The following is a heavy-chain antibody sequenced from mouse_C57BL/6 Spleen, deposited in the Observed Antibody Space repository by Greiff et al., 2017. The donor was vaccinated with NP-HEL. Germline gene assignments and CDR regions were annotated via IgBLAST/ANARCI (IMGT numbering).Heavy chain of an antibody. CDR1: GYAFTNYL. V-gene: IGHV1-54*01. CDR2: INPGSGGT. CDR3: ARDYYSSNCYAMDY. D-gene: IGHD1-1*01. J-gene: IGHJ4*01. Sequence: VQLVESGAELVRPGTSVKVSCKASGYAFTNYLIEWVKQRPGKGLEWIGVINPGSGGTNYNEKFKGKATLTADKSSSTAYMQLSSLTSEDSAVYCCARDYYSSNCYAMDYWGQGTSVTVSS.